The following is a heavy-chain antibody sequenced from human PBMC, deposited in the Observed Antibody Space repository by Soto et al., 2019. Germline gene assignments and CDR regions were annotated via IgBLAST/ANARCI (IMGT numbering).Heavy chain of an antibody. CDR2: ISSSSSYI. D-gene: IGHD5-18*01. Sequence: VGLLTLGRPLARLSLCRCGRYWVRQTPGKGLEWVSSISSSSSYIYYADSVKGRFTISRDNAKNSLYLQMNSLRAEDTAVYYCARARTTAMEAVLGYWFQGTLVPVSS. V-gene: IGHV3-21*01. CDR3: ARARTTAMEAVLGY. J-gene: IGHJ4*02. CDR1: RLSLCRCG.